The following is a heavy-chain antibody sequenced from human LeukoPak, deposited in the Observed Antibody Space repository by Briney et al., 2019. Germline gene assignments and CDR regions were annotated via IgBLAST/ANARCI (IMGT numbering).Heavy chain of an antibody. CDR1: GGSVSSGSYY. Sequence: SETLSLTCSVSGGSVSSGSYYWRWIRRPPGEGLEWIGYIYYSGSTNYNPSLKSRVTISVDTSKNQFSLKLSSVTAADTAVYYCARGREMATIGYFDYWGQGTLVTVSS. D-gene: IGHD5-24*01. V-gene: IGHV4-61*01. CDR2: IYYSGST. J-gene: IGHJ4*02. CDR3: ARGREMATIGYFDY.